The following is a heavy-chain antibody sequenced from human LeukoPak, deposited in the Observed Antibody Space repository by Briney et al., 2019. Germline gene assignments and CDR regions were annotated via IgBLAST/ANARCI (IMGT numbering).Heavy chain of an antibody. J-gene: IGHJ3*02. CDR3: ARSASSTSRSAFDI. CDR2: CHYSGNT. Sequence: PSETLSLTCTISGGSISSNYWSWIRQPPGKGLEWIGYCHYSGNTNYNPSLKSRDSISVDMTKNTCSLTMNSVTAPDTAVYYSARSASSTSRSAFDIWGQGTRVTASS. CDR1: GGSISSNY. V-gene: IGHV4-59*13. D-gene: IGHD3-10*01.